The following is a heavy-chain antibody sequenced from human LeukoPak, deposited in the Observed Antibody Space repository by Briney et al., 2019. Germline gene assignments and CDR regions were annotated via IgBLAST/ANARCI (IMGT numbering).Heavy chain of an antibody. V-gene: IGHV4-34*01. CDR1: GGSFSGYY. CDR2: INHSGST. J-gene: IGHJ4*02. Sequence: SETLSLTCAVYGGSFSGYYWSWIRQPPGKGLEWIGEINHSGSTNYNPSLKSRVTISVDTSKNQFSLKLSSVTAADTAVYYFAGTDRGYSDGYSDWGQGTLVTVSS. D-gene: IGHD5-18*01. CDR3: AGTDRGYSDGYSD.